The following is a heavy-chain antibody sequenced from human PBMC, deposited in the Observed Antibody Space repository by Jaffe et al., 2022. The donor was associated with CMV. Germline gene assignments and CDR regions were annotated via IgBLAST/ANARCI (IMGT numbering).Heavy chain of an antibody. V-gene: IGHV3-33*08. Sequence: QVQLVESGGGVVQPGRSLRLSCAASGFTFSSSGMHWVRQTPGKGLEWVAVIWYDGSHKFYADSVKGRFTISRDNSNSTLFLQMNSLRADDTAVYYCVTRGGVAAAGSPPWDYWGRGTLVTVSS. D-gene: IGHD6-13*01. CDR2: IWYDGSHK. CDR1: GFTFSSSG. CDR3: VTRGGVAAAGSPPWDY. J-gene: IGHJ4*02.